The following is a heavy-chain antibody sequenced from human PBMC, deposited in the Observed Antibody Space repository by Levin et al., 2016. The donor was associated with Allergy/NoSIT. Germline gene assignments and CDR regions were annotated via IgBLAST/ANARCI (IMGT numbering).Heavy chain of an antibody. D-gene: IGHD6-19*01. J-gene: IGHJ3*02. V-gene: IGHV3-7*04. CDR1: GFTFSSYW. CDR2: IKQDGSEK. CDR3: ARLGMYSSGWGRAFDI. Sequence: GGSLRLSCAASGFTFSSYWMSWVRQAPGKGLEWVANIKQDGSEKYYVDSVKGRFTISRDNAKNSLYLQMNSLRAEDTAVYYCARLGMYSSGWGRAFDIWGQGTMVTVSS.